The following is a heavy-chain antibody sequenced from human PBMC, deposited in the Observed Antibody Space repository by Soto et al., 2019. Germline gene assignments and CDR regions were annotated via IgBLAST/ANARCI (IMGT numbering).Heavy chain of an antibody. Sequence: RGESLKISCKGSGYSFTSYWIGWVRQMPGKGLEWMGIIYPGDSDTRYSPSFQGQVTISADKSISTAYLQWSSLKASDTAMYYCARRHDFWSGPPPYYYYYGMDVWGQGTTVTVSS. J-gene: IGHJ6*02. CDR2: IYPGDSDT. D-gene: IGHD3-3*01. CDR1: GYSFTSYW. V-gene: IGHV5-51*01. CDR3: ARRHDFWSGPPPYYYYYGMDV.